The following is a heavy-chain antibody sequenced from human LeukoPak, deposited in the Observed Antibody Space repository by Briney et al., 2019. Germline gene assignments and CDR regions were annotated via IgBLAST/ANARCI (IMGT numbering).Heavy chain of an antibody. CDR3: ARGTCSTTSCPQDY. CDR2: ISSSSSTI. V-gene: IGHV3-48*01. CDR1: GFTFSSYS. D-gene: IGHD2-2*01. Sequence: GGSLRLSCAASGFTFSSYSMNWVRQAPGKGLEWVSYISSSSSTIYYADSVKGRFTISRDNAKNSLYLQMNSLRAEDTAVYYCARGTCSTTSCPQDYWGQGTLVTVSS. J-gene: IGHJ4*02.